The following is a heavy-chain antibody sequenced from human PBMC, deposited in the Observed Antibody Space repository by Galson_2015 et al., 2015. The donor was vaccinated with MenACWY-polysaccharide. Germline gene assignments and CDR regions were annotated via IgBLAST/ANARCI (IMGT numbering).Heavy chain of an antibody. J-gene: IGHJ5*02. Sequence: SLRLSCAASGFTFNSFAMHWVRQAPGKGLEWVALVSYDGSNKFYADSLKGRFTISRDSTRNTLYLQMDSLRAEDTALYYCARSHSGSGGEGIDPWGQGTLVTVSS. CDR3: ARSHSGSGGEGIDP. V-gene: IGHV3-30-3*01. CDR1: GFTFNSFA. D-gene: IGHD6-19*01. CDR2: VSYDGSNK.